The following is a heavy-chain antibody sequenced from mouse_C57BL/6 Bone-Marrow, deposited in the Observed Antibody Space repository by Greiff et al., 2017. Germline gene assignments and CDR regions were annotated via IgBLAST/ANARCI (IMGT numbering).Heavy chain of an antibody. CDR2: ISYDGSN. CDR1: GYSITSGYY. CDR3: ARDLHYYYGSLAWFAY. V-gene: IGHV3-6*01. J-gene: IGHJ3*01. Sequence: EESGPGLVKPSQSLSLTCSVTGYSITSGYYWNWIRQFPGNKLEWMGYISYDGSNNYNPSLKNRISITRDTSKNQFFLKLNSVTTEDTATYYCARDLHYYYGSLAWFAYWGQGTLVTVSA. D-gene: IGHD1-1*01.